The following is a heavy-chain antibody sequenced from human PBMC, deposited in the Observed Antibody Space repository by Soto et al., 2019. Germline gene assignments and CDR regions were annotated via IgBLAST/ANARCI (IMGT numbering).Heavy chain of an antibody. Sequence: VGSLRLSCAASGFTFSRYGMNWLSQAPGKGLEWVASISSSTSYVDYADSVKGRFSTSRDNAKNILYLEMYALRTEDTAVYYCARDPSEGRVGNWFESWGQGTLVTVSS. CDR1: GFTFSRYG. V-gene: IGHV3-21*06. CDR3: ARDPSEGRVGNWFES. J-gene: IGHJ5*01. D-gene: IGHD2-2*01. CDR2: ISSSTSYV.